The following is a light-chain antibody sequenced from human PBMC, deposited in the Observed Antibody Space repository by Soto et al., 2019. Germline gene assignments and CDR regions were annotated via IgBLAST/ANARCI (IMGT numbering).Light chain of an antibody. Sequence: DIQMTQSPSSLSASVGDRVTITGRAGQDIRSYLNWYQQKPGKAPQLLIYATSFLQIGAPSRFSASGSGTDFSLVITDLQLEDSATYYCQQGYTSRWTSGQGTKVEI. CDR2: ATS. CDR1: QDIRSY. J-gene: IGKJ1*01. CDR3: QQGYTSRWT. V-gene: IGKV1-39*01.